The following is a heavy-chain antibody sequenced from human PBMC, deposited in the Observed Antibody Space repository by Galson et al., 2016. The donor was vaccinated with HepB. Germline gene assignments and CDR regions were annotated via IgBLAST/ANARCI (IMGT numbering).Heavy chain of an antibody. CDR1: GFTFIAYG. D-gene: IGHD4-11*01. V-gene: IGHV3-30*18. CDR2: ISYDGSKQ. Sequence: SLRLSCAASGFTFIAYGMHWVRQAPGKGLEWVTLISYDGSKQYYADSVKGRFTISRDNSKSTVYLQMNNLRAEDTAVYFCVKDFKDYSINGGSYHDWGQGTLVTVSS. CDR3: VKDFKDYSINGGSYHD. J-gene: IGHJ1*01.